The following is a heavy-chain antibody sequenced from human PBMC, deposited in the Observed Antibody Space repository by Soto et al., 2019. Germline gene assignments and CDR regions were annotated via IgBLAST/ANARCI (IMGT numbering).Heavy chain of an antibody. CDR3: AKVKQWLVSEYFQH. J-gene: IGHJ1*01. Sequence: GGSLRLSCAACGFTFSSYAMSWVRQAPGKGLEWVSAISGSGGSTYYADSVKGRFTISRDNSKNTLYLQMNSLRAEDTAVYYCAKVKQWLVSEYFQHWGQGTLVTVSS. D-gene: IGHD6-19*01. CDR1: GFTFSSYA. V-gene: IGHV3-23*01. CDR2: ISGSGGST.